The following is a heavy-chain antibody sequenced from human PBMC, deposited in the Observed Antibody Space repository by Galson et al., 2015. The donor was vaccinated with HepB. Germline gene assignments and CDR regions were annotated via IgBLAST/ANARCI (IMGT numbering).Heavy chain of an antibody. CDR1: GGTFSSYA. J-gene: IGHJ5*02. D-gene: IGHD3-22*01. CDR2: IIPIFGTA. Sequence: SVKVSCKASGGTFSSYAISWVRQAPGQGLEWMGGIIPIFGTANYAQKFQGRVTITADESTSTAYMELSSLRSEDTAVYYCARDPNSSGYYPNWFDPWGQGTLVTVSS. CDR3: ARDPNSSGYYPNWFDP. V-gene: IGHV1-69*13.